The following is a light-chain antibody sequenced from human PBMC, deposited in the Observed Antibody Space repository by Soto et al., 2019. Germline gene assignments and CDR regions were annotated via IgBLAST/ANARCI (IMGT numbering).Light chain of an antibody. CDR3: GTWDSSLGTGV. CDR2: HNN. CDR1: SSNIGNNY. Sequence: QSVLTQPPSVSAAPGQTVTISCSGSSSNIGNNYVSWYQQFPGTAPKLLIYHNNKRPSGIPDRFSGSRSGTSATLGITGLQTGDEADYYCGTWDSSLGTGVFGGGTKLTVL. V-gene: IGLV1-51*01. J-gene: IGLJ2*01.